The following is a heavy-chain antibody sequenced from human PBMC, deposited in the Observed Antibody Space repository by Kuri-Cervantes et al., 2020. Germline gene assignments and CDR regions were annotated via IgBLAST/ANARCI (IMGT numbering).Heavy chain of an antibody. Sequence: SQTLSLTCAVYGGSFSGYYWSWIRQPPGKGLEWIGEINHSGSTNYNPSLKSQVTISVDTSKNQFSLKLSSVTAADTAVYYCAKGGGDIVVVPAAKRKNAFDVWGQGTMVTGSS. J-gene: IGHJ3*01. CDR2: INHSGST. CDR1: GGSFSGYY. CDR3: AKGGGDIVVVPAAKRKNAFDV. V-gene: IGHV4-34*01. D-gene: IGHD2-2*01.